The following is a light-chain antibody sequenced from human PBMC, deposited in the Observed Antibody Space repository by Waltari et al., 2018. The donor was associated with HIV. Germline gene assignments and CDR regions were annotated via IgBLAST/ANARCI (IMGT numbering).Light chain of an antibody. CDR2: QDT. CDR1: KLGDNY. J-gene: IGLJ2*01. V-gene: IGLV3-1*01. CDR3: QAWDSSHVI. Sequence: SYELTQPSSVSVSPGQTASITCSGDKLGDNYACWCQHKPGQSPVLVIYQDTKRPSGIPERFSGSNSGNTATLTISGTQAMDEADYYCQAWDSSHVIFGGGTKLTVL.